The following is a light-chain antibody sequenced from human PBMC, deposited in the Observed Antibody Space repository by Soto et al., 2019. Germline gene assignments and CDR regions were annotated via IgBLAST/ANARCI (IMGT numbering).Light chain of an antibody. CDR3: QQNYSTPSIT. CDR2: DAS. J-gene: IGKJ5*01. V-gene: IGKV1-39*01. Sequence: DIQLTQSPSSLSGSVGDTVTITCQASQNINNYLNWYQQKPGRAPRLLICDASTLEAGVPPRFSGSGSGTDFTLTISSLQPEDFATYYCQQNYSTPSITFGQGTRLDIK. CDR1: QNINNY.